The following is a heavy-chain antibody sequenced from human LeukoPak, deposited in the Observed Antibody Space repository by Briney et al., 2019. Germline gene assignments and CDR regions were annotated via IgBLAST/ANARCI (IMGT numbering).Heavy chain of an antibody. D-gene: IGHD3-16*01. CDR3: ARETSQKGAHYMDV. V-gene: IGHV4-59*01. J-gene: IGHJ6*03. Sequence: SETLSLTCTVSGGSISSYYWSWIRQPPGKGLEWIGYIYYSGSTNYNPSLKSRVIISVDTSKNQFSLKLSSVTAADTAVYYCARETSQKGAHYMDVWGKGTTVTISS. CDR2: IYYSGST. CDR1: GGSISSYY.